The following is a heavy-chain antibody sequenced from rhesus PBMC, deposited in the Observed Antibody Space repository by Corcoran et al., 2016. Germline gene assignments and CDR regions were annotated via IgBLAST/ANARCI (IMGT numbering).Heavy chain of an antibody. D-gene: IGHD5-24*01. V-gene: IGHV4-122*02. CDR1: GGSISSGYYY. Sequence: QVQLQESGPGLVKPSETLSLTCAVSGGSISSGYYYWSWIRQPPGKGLEWIGYITYSGSTSYNPSLKRLVTISRDTSKNQFSLKLSSVTAADTAVYYCARVDSGYSIYFDYWGQGVLVTVSS. CDR3: ARVDSGYSIYFDY. CDR2: ITYSGST. J-gene: IGHJ4*01.